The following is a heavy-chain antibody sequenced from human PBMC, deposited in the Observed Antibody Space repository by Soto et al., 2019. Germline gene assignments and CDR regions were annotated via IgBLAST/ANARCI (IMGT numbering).Heavy chain of an antibody. CDR3: ARIYYDSSCSHGAFDI. CDR2: INPSGGST. V-gene: IGHV1-46*01. CDR1: GYTFTSYY. D-gene: IGHD3-22*01. Sequence: ASVKVSCKASGYTFTSYYMHWVRQAPGQGLEWMGIINPSGGSTSYAQKFQGRVTMPRDTSTSTVYMELSSLRSEDTAVSYCARIYYDSSCSHGAFDICGQGTMVIVSS. J-gene: IGHJ3*02.